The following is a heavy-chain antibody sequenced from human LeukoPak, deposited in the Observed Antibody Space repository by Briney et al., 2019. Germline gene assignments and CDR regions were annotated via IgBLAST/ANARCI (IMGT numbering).Heavy chain of an antibody. CDR2: ISGSGGST. D-gene: IGHD3-10*01. CDR1: GFTFSSYS. V-gene: IGHV3-23*01. CDR3: AKAYYFGSGSYSSPVDS. Sequence: GGSLRLSCAASGFTFSSYSMNWIRQGPGKGLEWVSAISGSGGSTYYTDAVKGRFTISRDNSKNTLFLQMNSLRAEDTAVYYCAKAYYFGSGSYSSPVDSWGQGILVTVSS. J-gene: IGHJ4*02.